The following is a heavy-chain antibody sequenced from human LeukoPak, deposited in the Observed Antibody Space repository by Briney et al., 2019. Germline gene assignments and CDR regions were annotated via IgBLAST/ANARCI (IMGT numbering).Heavy chain of an antibody. Sequence: GASVKVSCKASGYTFTSYGISWVRQAPGQGLEWMGWISAYNGNTNYAQKLQGRVTMTTDTSTSTAYMELRSLRSDDTAVYYCARDRVGYYDSSGYDTHNDYWGQGTLVTVSS. D-gene: IGHD3-22*01. CDR2: ISAYNGNT. V-gene: IGHV1-18*01. CDR1: GYTFTSYG. CDR3: ARDRVGYYDSSGYDTHNDY. J-gene: IGHJ4*02.